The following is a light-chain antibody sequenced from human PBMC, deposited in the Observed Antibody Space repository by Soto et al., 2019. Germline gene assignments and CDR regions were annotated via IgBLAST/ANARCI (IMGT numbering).Light chain of an antibody. Sequence: QSALTQPASVSGSPGQSITISCTGTSSDVGSYNLVSWYQQHPDKAPKLIISEGSNRHSGVSNRFSGSKSGNTASLTISGLQAEDEADYYCCSYAGSNTYVFGTGTKLTVL. CDR2: EGS. V-gene: IGLV2-23*01. CDR3: CSYAGSNTYV. J-gene: IGLJ1*01. CDR1: SSDVGSYNL.